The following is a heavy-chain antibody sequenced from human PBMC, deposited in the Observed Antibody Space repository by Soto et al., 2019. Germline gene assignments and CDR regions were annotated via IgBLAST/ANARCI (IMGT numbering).Heavy chain of an antibody. J-gene: IGHJ5*02. CDR2: IYYSGST. CDR3: ARAYRDIVVVPAAFSFDP. CDR1: GGSVSSGSCY. Sequence: SETLSLTCTVSGGSVSSGSCYWSWIRQPPGKGLEWIGYIYYSGSTNYNPSLKSRVTISVDTSKNQFSLKLSSVTAADTAVYYCARAYRDIVVVPAAFSFDPWGQGTLVTVSS. V-gene: IGHV4-61*01. D-gene: IGHD2-2*01.